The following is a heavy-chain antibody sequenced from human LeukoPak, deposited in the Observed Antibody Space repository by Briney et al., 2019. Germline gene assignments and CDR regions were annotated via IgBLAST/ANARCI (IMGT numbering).Heavy chain of an antibody. CDR1: GFTFSSYE. CDR2: IDSSGSNI. Sequence: GSLRLSCAASGFTFSSYEMNWVRQAPGKGLEWVSYIDSSGSNIHYADSVKGRFTISRDNARNSLYLQMNSLRAEDTAVYYCARTKEMASISYFDSWGQGTLVTVSS. CDR3: ARTKEMASISYFDS. V-gene: IGHV3-48*03. D-gene: IGHD5-24*01. J-gene: IGHJ4*02.